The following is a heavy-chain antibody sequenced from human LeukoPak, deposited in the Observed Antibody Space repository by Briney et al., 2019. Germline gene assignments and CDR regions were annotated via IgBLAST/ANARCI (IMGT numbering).Heavy chain of an antibody. Sequence: PSETLSLTCTVSGGSISSSSYYWGWIRQPPGKGLEWIGSIYYSGSTHYNPSLKSQVSISIDTSKNQFSLKLTSVTAADTAVYYCARQTGSGLFILPGGQGTLVTVSS. V-gene: IGHV4-39*01. D-gene: IGHD3/OR15-3a*01. CDR1: GGSISSSSYY. CDR2: IYYSGST. CDR3: ARQTGSGLFILP. J-gene: IGHJ4*02.